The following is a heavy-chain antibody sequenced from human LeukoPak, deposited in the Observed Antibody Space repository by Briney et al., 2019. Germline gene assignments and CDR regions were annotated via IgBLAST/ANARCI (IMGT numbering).Heavy chain of an antibody. CDR3: AKCPAPRSDAFDI. J-gene: IGHJ3*02. Sequence: GGSLRLSCAASGFTFNSYSMNWVRQAPGKGLEWVSSISGSNSYIYYADSMKGRFTISRDNSKNTLYLQMSSLRAEDTAVYYCAKCPAPRSDAFDIWGQGTMVTVSS. D-gene: IGHD2-2*01. V-gene: IGHV3-21*04. CDR1: GFTFNSYS. CDR2: ISGSNSYI.